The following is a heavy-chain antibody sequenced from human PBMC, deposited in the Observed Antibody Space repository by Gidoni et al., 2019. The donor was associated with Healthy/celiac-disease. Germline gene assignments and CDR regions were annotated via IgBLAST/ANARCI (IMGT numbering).Heavy chain of an antibody. D-gene: IGHD2-15*01. CDR2: IDPRDSYT. J-gene: IGHJ4*02. CDR1: GYTFSRYW. Sequence: EVPLVNSGAEVKKPVESLKLSCQGSGYTFSRYWISWVGQMPGKGLAWMGRIDPRDSYTNYSPSFQGHVTISADKSISTAYLQWSSLKASDTAMYYCASQRYCSGGSCSDYWGQGTLVTVSS. CDR3: ASQRYCSGGSCSDY. V-gene: IGHV5-10-1*03.